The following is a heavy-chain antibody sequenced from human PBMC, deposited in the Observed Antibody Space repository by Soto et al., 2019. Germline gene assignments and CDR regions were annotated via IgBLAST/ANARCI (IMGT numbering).Heavy chain of an antibody. J-gene: IGHJ6*03. Sequence: EVQLLESGGGLVQPGGSLRLSCAASGFTFSSYAMSWVRQAPGKGLEWVSAISGSGGSTYYADSVKGRFTISRDNSKNTLYLQMDSLRGEDPAVYYCAKDLGYYDCWSGYPSGPPVYMAVWVKGTTGTVSS. CDR2: ISGSGGST. D-gene: IGHD3-3*01. V-gene: IGHV3-23*01. CDR1: GFTFSSYA. CDR3: AKDLGYYDCWSGYPSGPPVYMAV.